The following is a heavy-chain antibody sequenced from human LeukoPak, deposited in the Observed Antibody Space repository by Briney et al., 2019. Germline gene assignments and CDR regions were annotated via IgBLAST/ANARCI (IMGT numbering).Heavy chain of an antibody. D-gene: IGHD3-22*01. Sequence: GESLKISCKGSGYSFTSYWIGWVRQMPGKGLEWMGIIYPGDSDTRYSPSFQGQVTISADKSISTAYLQWSSLKASDTAMYYCARRAHDSSGYSYGMDVWGQGTTVTVSS. CDR3: ARRAHDSSGYSYGMDV. J-gene: IGHJ6*02. V-gene: IGHV5-51*01. CDR1: GYSFTSYW. CDR2: IYPGDSDT.